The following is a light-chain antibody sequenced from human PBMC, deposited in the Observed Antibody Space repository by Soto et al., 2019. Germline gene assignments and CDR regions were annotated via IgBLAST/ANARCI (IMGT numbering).Light chain of an antibody. CDR1: QSVSNNN. CDR2: GAS. Sequence: EIVLTQSPDTLSLSPGERATLSCRASQSVSNNNLVWFQQKPGQAPRLLIYGASTRATGIPDRFSGSGSGTDFPPTISRLEAEDFAVYYCHQYGNSLWTFGQGTKVEI. V-gene: IGKV3-20*01. J-gene: IGKJ1*01. CDR3: HQYGNSLWT.